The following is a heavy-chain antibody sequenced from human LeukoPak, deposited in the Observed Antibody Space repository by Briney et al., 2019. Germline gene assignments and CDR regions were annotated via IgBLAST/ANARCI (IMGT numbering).Heavy chain of an antibody. CDR1: GFTVSSYA. J-gene: IGHJ6*02. D-gene: IGHD3-3*01. CDR2: ISYDGSNK. V-gene: IGHV3-30-3*01. Sequence: GGSLRLSCAASGFTVSSYAMHWVRQAPGKGLEWVAVISYDGSNKYYADSVKGRFTISRDNSKNTLYLQMNSLRAEDTAVYYCARHYDFVPGDGMDVWGQGTTVTVSS. CDR3: ARHYDFVPGDGMDV.